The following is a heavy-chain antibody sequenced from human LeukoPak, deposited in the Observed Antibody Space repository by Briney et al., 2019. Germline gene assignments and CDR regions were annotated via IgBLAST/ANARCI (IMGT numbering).Heavy chain of an antibody. CDR2: INHSGST. CDR3: ARGKSGYDY. J-gene: IGHJ4*02. D-gene: IGHD5-12*01. V-gene: IGHV4-34*01. Sequence: SETLSLTCAVYGGSFSGYYWSWIRQPPGKGLEWIGEINHSGSTNYIPSLKSRVTLSVDTSKNQFSLKLSSVTAADTAMYYCARGKSGYDYWGQGTLVTVSS. CDR1: GGSFSGYY.